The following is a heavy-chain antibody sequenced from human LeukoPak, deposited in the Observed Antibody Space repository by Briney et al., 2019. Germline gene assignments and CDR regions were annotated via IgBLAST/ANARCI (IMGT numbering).Heavy chain of an antibody. J-gene: IGHJ5*02. CDR1: GYSFTSYW. Sequence: GESLKISCKGSGYSFTSYWIGWVRQMPGKGLEWMGIIYPGDSDTRYSPSFQGQVTISADKSISTAYLQWSSLKASDTAMYYCARARYCSSTSCYFRWFDPWGQGTLVTVSS. V-gene: IGHV5-51*01. CDR2: IYPGDSDT. CDR3: ARARYCSSTSCYFRWFDP. D-gene: IGHD2-2*01.